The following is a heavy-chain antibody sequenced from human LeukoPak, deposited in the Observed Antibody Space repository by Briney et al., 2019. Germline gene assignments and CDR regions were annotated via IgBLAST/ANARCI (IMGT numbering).Heavy chain of an antibody. D-gene: IGHD3-22*01. Sequence: SETLSLTCTVSGVSISSSNSYWGWIRQPPGKGLEWIGSIYYSGSTNYNPSLKSRVIISVDTSKNQFSLKLRSVTAADTAVYYCARGPVGYYYDSSGYYDYWGQGTLVTVSS. J-gene: IGHJ4*02. V-gene: IGHV4-39*07. CDR1: GVSISSSNSY. CDR2: IYYSGST. CDR3: ARGPVGYYYDSSGYYDY.